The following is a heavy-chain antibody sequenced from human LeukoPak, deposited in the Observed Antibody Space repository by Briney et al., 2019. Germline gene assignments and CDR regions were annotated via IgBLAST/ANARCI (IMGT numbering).Heavy chain of an antibody. CDR3: ARHSGLGVVSPYSDY. D-gene: IGHD2-21*01. CDR2: VSYGGST. V-gene: IGHV4-39*01. J-gene: IGHJ4*02. Sequence: SETLSLTCSVSGGSISSRSHSWGWIRQPPGKGLEWIGIVSYGGSTHSSPSLKSRLTLAVDTSMNQFSLKLTSVTAADTAVYYCARHSGLGVVSPYSDYWGQGTPVTVSS. CDR1: GGSISSRSHS.